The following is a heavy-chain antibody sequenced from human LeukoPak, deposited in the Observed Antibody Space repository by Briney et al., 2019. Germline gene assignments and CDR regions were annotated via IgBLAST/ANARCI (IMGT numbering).Heavy chain of an antibody. V-gene: IGHV3-23*01. CDR3: AKCMEPAARGSFDY. Sequence: GGSLRLSCAASGFALSRLAMGWVRQAPGKGLEWVSVISDRGDTTYYADSVKGRFTISRDNSKNTLYLQVNSLRAEDTAVYYCAKCMEPAARGSFDYWGQGTLVTVSS. J-gene: IGHJ4*02. CDR2: ISDRGDTT. D-gene: IGHD2-2*01. CDR1: GFALSRLA.